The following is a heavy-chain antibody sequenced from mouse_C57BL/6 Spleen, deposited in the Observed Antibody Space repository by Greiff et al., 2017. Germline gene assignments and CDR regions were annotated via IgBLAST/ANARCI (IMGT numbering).Heavy chain of an antibody. D-gene: IGHD1-1*02. J-gene: IGHJ1*03. CDR1: GFSFNTYA. CDR2: IRSKSNNYAT. Sequence: EVKLQESGGGLVQPKGSLKLSCAASGFSFNTYAMNWVRQAPGKGLEWVARIRSKSNNYATYYADSVKDRFTISRDDSESMLYLQMNNLKTEDTAMYYCVRQGGGYYWYFDVWGTGTTVTVSS. V-gene: IGHV10-1*01. CDR3: VRQGGGYYWYFDV.